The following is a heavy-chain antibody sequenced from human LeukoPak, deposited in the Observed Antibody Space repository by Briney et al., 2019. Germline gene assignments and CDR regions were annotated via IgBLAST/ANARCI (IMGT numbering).Heavy chain of an antibody. CDR1: GFTFSRYG. V-gene: IGHV3-33*01. J-gene: IGHJ4*02. CDR3: ARDRVSSGWYTFDY. D-gene: IGHD6-19*01. Sequence: PGGSLRLSCAASGFTFSRYGMHWVRQAPGKGLEWVAIIWSDGSNKYYADAVKDRFTISRDNSKNTMYLQMNSLRAEGTAVYYCARDRVSSGWYTFDYWGQGTLVTVSS. CDR2: IWSDGSNK.